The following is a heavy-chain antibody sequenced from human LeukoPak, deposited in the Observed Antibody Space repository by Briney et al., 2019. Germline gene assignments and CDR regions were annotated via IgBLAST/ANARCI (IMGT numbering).Heavy chain of an antibody. CDR3: VTGYSSTWYYFDY. Sequence: PSETLSLTCTVSGDSISSYCWSWIRQPPGKGLEWIGYIYHSGSTNYNPSLKSRVTISADTSKDQFSLKLASVTAADTAVYYCVTGYSSTWYYFDYWGQGTLVTVSS. J-gene: IGHJ4*02. V-gene: IGHV4-59*01. CDR1: GDSISSYC. D-gene: IGHD6-13*01. CDR2: IYHSGST.